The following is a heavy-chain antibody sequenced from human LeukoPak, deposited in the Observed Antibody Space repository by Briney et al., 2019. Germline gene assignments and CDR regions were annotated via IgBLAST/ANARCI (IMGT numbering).Heavy chain of an antibody. CDR2: INHSGST. V-gene: IGHV4-34*01. CDR1: GGSFSDYY. D-gene: IGHD3-22*01. CDR3: AADQGYYYDSSGYYYGYYYYGMDV. Sequence: SETLSLTCAVNGGSFSDYYWTWIRQPPGKGLEWIGEINHSGSTNYNPSLKSRVTISVDTSKKQFFLRLSSVTAEDTAVYYCAADQGYYYDSSGYYYGYYYYGMDVWGQGTTVTVSS. J-gene: IGHJ6*02.